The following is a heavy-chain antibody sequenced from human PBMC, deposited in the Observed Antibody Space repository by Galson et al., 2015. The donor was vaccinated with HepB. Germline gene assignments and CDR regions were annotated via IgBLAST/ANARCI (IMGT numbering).Heavy chain of an antibody. CDR2: ISSSSSYI. Sequence: SLRLSCAASGFTFSSYSMNWVRQAPGKGLEWVSSISSSSSYIYYADSVKGRFTISRDSAKNSLYLQMNSLRAEDTAVCYCAKDYYYYDMGTDVWGQGTTVTVSS. CDR1: GFTFSSYS. J-gene: IGHJ6*02. V-gene: IGHV3-21*01. CDR3: AKDYYYYDMGTDV.